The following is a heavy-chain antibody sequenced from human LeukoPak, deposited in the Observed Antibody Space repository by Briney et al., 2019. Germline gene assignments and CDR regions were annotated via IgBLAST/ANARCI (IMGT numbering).Heavy chain of an antibody. Sequence: SETLSLTCTVSGGSISKSTYYWGWIRQPPGKGLEWIGSIYYSGSTYYNPSLKSRVTISIDTSKNQFSLKLSSVTAADTAVYYCARDYGAAGLYYFDYWGQGTLVTVSS. D-gene: IGHD6-13*01. J-gene: IGHJ4*02. CDR1: GGSISKSTYY. V-gene: IGHV4-39*07. CDR2: IYYSGST. CDR3: ARDYGAAGLYYFDY.